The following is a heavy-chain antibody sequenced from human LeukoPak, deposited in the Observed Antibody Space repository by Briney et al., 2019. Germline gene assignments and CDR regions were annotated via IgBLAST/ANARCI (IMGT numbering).Heavy chain of an antibody. V-gene: IGHV1-2*02. CDR3: ARSDTAMVTPMHY. CDR1: GYTFTGYY. CDR2: INPNSGGT. Sequence: ASVKVSCKASGYTFTGYYMHWVRQAPGQGLEWMGWINPNSGGTNYAQKFRGRVTMTRDTSISTAYMELSRLRSDDTAVYYCARSDTAMVTPMHYWGQGTLVTVSS. J-gene: IGHJ4*02. D-gene: IGHD5-18*01.